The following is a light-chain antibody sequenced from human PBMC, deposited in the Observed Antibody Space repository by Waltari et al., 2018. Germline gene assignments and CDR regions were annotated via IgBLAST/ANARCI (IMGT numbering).Light chain of an antibody. CDR1: SSDVGTYNL. V-gene: IGLV2-23*01. Sequence: QSALTQPASVSGSPGQSLAVSCPGSSSDVGTYNLVSWYQQHPGKAPKLIIYEATKRPSGVSNRFSGSKSGNMASLTISGLQAEDEAEYYCCSFAGRSTWVFGTGTKVTVL. CDR3: CSFAGRSTWV. J-gene: IGLJ1*01. CDR2: EAT.